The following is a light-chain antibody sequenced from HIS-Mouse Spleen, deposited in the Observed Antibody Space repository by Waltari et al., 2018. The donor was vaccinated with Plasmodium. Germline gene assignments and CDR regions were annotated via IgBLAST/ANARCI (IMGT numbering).Light chain of an antibody. CDR3: QVWDSSSDHVV. CDR2: DDS. CDR1: NLGSKR. Sequence: SYVLTQPPPVSVAPGQTARIPWGGNNLGSKRVQWYQQKPGQAPELVVYDDSDRPSGIPERFSGSNSGNTATLTISRVEAGDEADYYCQVWDSSSDHVVFGGGTKLTVL. V-gene: IGLV3-21*02. J-gene: IGLJ3*02.